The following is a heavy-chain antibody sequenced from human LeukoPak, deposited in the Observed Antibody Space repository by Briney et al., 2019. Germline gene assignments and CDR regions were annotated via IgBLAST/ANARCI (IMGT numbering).Heavy chain of an antibody. CDR2: INPNSGGT. Sequence: EASVKVSCKASGYTFTGYYMHWVRQAPGQGLEWMGWINPNSGGTNYAQKFQGRVTMTRDTSISTAYMELSRLRSDDTAVYYCARYHYGSGSVDYWGQGTLVTVSS. V-gene: IGHV1-2*02. CDR3: ARYHYGSGSVDY. CDR1: GYTFTGYY. J-gene: IGHJ4*02. D-gene: IGHD3-10*01.